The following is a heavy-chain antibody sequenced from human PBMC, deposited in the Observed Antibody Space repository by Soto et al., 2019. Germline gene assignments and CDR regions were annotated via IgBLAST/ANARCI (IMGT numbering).Heavy chain of an antibody. CDR1: NFSISSGYY. V-gene: IGHV4-38-2*01. CDR3: ARTHSGSYYSVFNY. CDR2: IYRSGTT. D-gene: IGHD1-26*01. J-gene: IGHJ4*02. Sequence: SETLSLTCGVSNFSISSGYYWGWIRQSPGKGLEWIASIYRSGTTSYNPSLKSRVTISVDPSKNQFSLMLTAVTAADTAVYYCARTHSGSYYSVFNYWGRGSLVTVSS.